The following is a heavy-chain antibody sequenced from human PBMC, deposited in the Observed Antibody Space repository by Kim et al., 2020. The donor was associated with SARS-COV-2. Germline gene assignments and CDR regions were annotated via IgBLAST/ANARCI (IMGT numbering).Heavy chain of an antibody. Sequence: GGSLRLSCAASGFTFSSYSMNWVRQAPGKGLEWVSSISSSSSYIYYADSVKGRSTISRDNAKNSLYLQMNSLRAEDTAVYYCARLGAPAPGAFDIWGQGTIVTVSS. V-gene: IGHV3-21*01. CDR3: ARLGAPAPGAFDI. CDR2: ISSSSSYI. CDR1: GFTFSSYS. J-gene: IGHJ3*02. D-gene: IGHD1-26*01.